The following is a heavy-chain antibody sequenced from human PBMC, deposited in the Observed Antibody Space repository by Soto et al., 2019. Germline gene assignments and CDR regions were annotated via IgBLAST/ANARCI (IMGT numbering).Heavy chain of an antibody. Sequence: QVQLVQSGAEVKKPGASVKVSCKASGYIFTSYDINWVRQATGQGLEWMGWMNPNSGNTGYAQKFQGRVTMTMNTSISTVYMELSSLRSEDTAVYYCARPISRGWYQPLGYWGQGTLVTVSS. J-gene: IGHJ4*02. CDR1: GYIFTSYD. V-gene: IGHV1-8*01. CDR3: ARPISRGWYQPLGY. CDR2: MNPNSGNT. D-gene: IGHD6-19*01.